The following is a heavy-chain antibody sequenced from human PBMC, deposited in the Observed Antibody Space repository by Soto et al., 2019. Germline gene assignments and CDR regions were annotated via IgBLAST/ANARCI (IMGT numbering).Heavy chain of an antibody. CDR3: ATLPHYGDPNAGF. CDR1: GGSISSGDYD. CDR2: INYSGSP. Sequence: SETLSLTCTVFGGSISSGDYDWSWIRQPPGKGLEWIGSINYSGSPYYNSSLKSRVTISVDTSKNHFSLKLTSMTAADTAVYYCATLPHYGDPNAGFWGHGSLVTVSS. J-gene: IGHJ4*01. D-gene: IGHD4-17*01. V-gene: IGHV4-39*02.